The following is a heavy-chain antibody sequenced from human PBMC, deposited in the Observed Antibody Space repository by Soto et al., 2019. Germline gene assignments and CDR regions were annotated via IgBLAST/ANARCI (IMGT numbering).Heavy chain of an antibody. CDR3: AKEPYSSSWYLLYFDY. CDR1: GFTFSSYA. Sequence: LRLSCAASGFTFSSYAMSWVRQAPGKGLEWVSAISGSGGSTYYADSVKGRFTISRDNSKNTLYLQMNSLRAEDTAVYYCAKEPYSSSWYLLYFDYWGQGTLVTVSS. V-gene: IGHV3-23*01. D-gene: IGHD6-13*01. J-gene: IGHJ4*02. CDR2: ISGSGGST.